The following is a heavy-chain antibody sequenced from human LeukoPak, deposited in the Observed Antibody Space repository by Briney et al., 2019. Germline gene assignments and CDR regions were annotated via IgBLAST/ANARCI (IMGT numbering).Heavy chain of an antibody. Sequence: PGGSLRLSCAASGFSFRDYYMSWIRQAPGKGLEWVSFISTDSVFTNYADPVKGRFTVSRDNAKNSLYLQLNSLRAEDTAMYYCARESHDTGDQWGQGTLVTVSS. J-gene: IGHJ4*02. CDR3: ARESHDTGDQ. CDR1: GFSFRDYY. D-gene: IGHD3-22*01. V-gene: IGHV3-11*05. CDR2: ISTDSVFT.